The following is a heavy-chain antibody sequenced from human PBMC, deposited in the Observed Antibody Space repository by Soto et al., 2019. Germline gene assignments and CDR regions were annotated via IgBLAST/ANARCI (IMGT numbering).Heavy chain of an antibody. CDR3: AKRLTTVTTVFDY. J-gene: IGHJ4*02. CDR1: GLTSSTYA. Sequence: GGSLRLSCAASGLTSSTYAMSWVRQAPGKGLEWVSGISGSGGSTYYADSVKGRFTISRDNSKNVLYLQMNSLRAEDTAVYYCAKRLTTVTTVFDYWGQGTLVTAPQ. D-gene: IGHD4-17*01. CDR2: ISGSGGST. V-gene: IGHV3-23*01.